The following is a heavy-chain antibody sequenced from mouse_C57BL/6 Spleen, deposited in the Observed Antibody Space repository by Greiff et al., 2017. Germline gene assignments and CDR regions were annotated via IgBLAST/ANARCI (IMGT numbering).Heavy chain of an antibody. V-gene: IGHV1-72*01. J-gene: IGHJ2*01. Sequence: QVQLKQPGAELVKPGASVTLSCKASGYTFTSYWMHWVKPRPGRGLGWIGRIDPNSGGTKYNEKFKSKATLTVDKPSSTAYMQLSSLTSEDSAVYYCARGIYYDYDGAFDYWGQGTTLTVSS. CDR2: IDPNSGGT. CDR3: ARGIYYDYDGAFDY. D-gene: IGHD2-4*01. CDR1: GYTFTSYW.